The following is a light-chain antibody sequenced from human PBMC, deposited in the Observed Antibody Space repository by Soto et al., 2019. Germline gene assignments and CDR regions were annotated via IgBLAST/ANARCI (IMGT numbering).Light chain of an antibody. CDR3: HQTYSFPPT. Sequence: DIQMTQSPSSLSASVGDSVTITCRASQSISNYVNWYQHKLGKAPTLLIYAASVLQSGAPSKFSGSGSGTDFPPTITLPKPEDFAVYSCHQTYSFPPTFGRGPKLDI. CDR2: AAS. J-gene: IGKJ2*01. V-gene: IGKV1-39*01. CDR1: QSISNY.